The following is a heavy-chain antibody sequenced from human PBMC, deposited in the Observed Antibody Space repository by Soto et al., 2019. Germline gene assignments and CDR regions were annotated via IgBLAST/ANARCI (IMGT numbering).Heavy chain of an antibody. CDR1: GFTFSSYS. CDR2: ISSSSSTI. Sequence: EVQLVESGGGLVQPGGSLRLSCAASGFTFSSYSMNWVRQAPGKGLEWVSYISSSSSTIYYADSVKGRFTISRDNAKNSLYLQMSSLRDEDTAVYYCARDQGWGIAAAGDYWGQGTLVTVSS. CDR3: ARDQGWGIAAAGDY. V-gene: IGHV3-48*02. D-gene: IGHD6-13*01. J-gene: IGHJ4*02.